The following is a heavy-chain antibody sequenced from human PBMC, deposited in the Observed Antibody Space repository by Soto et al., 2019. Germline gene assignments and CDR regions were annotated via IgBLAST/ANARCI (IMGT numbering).Heavy chain of an antibody. Sequence: GGSLRLSCAASGFTFSSYEMNWVRQAPGKGLEWVSYISSSGSTIYYADSVKGRFTISRDNAKNSLYLQMNSLRAEDTAVYYCARDPLLAGYYDSSGYYPYWGQGTLVTVSS. V-gene: IGHV3-48*03. D-gene: IGHD3-22*01. J-gene: IGHJ4*02. CDR3: ARDPLLAGYYDSSGYYPY. CDR2: ISSSGSTI. CDR1: GFTFSSYE.